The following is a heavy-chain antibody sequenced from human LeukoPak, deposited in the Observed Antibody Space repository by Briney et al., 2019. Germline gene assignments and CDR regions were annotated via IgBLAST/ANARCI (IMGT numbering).Heavy chain of an antibody. J-gene: IGHJ4*02. Sequence: GGSLTLSCAASGFTFDDYAMHCVSHPAGKGMEWVSFISGDGGSTYYADSVKGRFTISRDNSKNSLYLQMNSLRTEDTALYYCAKDSPFSYYYDSSGYHYYFDYWGRGTLVTVSS. D-gene: IGHD3-22*01. V-gene: IGHV3-43*02. CDR3: AKDSPFSYYYDSSGYHYYFDY. CDR2: ISGDGGST. CDR1: GFTFDDYA.